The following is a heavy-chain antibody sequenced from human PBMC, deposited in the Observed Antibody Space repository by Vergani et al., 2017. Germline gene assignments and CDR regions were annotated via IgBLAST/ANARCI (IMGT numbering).Heavy chain of an antibody. J-gene: IGHJ5*02. Sequence: QVQLVQSGAEVKKPGASVKVSCKASGYTFTSYGISWVRQAPGQGLVWMRWIHTNTGNPTYAQGFTGRFVFYLDTSVSTAYLKICSLKAEDSAVYYCAGGRLPPTFGGVIAHNWFDPWGQGTLVTVSS. CDR3: AGGRLPPTFGGVIAHNWFDP. CDR1: GYTFTSYG. D-gene: IGHD3-16*02. CDR2: IHTNTGNP. V-gene: IGHV7-4-1*01.